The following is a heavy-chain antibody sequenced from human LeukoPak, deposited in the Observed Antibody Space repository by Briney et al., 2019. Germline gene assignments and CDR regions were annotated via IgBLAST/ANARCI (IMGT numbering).Heavy chain of an antibody. CDR2: ISSSSTI. CDR3: AKGRSYYLFYYFDY. J-gene: IGHJ4*02. V-gene: IGHV3-48*04. D-gene: IGHD1-26*01. Sequence: GGSLRLSCAASGFTFSSYSMNWVRQAPGKGLEWVSYISSSSTIYYADSVKGRFTISRDNAKNSLYLQMNSLRAEDTAVYYCAKGRSYYLFYYFDYWGQGTLVTVSS. CDR1: GFTFSSYS.